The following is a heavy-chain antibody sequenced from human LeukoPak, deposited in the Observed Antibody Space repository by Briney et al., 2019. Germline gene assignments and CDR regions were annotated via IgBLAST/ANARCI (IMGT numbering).Heavy chain of an antibody. V-gene: IGHV1-8*03. CDR3: ARVAGSIDY. D-gene: IGHD1-26*01. CDR1: GYSFTTYH. J-gene: IGHJ4*02. CDR2: MNLKSGYT. Sequence: GASVKVSCKASGYSFTTYHINWVRQATGQGLEWMGWMNLKSGYTGYAQKFQGRVTITRDTSTSTVYMELSSLRSEATAVYYCARVAGSIDYWGQGTLVTVSS.